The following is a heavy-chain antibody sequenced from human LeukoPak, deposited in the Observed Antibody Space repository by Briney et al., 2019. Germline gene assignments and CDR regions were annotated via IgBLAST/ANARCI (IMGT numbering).Heavy chain of an antibody. CDR1: GGSISSYY. CDR3: ARRVAVVNYFDP. D-gene: IGHD4-11*01. Sequence: PSETLSLTCTVSGGSISSYYWGWIRQPPGKGLEWIGYIYHSGSTSYNPSLKSRVTISLNTSKIQFSLRLSSVTAADTAVYYCARRVAVVNYFDPWGQGTLVTVSS. J-gene: IGHJ5*02. V-gene: IGHV4-59*08. CDR2: IYHSGST.